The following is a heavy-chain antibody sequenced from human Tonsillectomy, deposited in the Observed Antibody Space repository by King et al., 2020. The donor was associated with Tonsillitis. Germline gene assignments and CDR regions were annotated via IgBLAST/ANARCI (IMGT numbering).Heavy chain of an antibody. CDR1: GFTFSSYA. CDR2: ISGSGGGT. Sequence: VQLVESGGGLVQPGGSLRLSCAASGFTFSSYAMSWVRQAPGKGLEWVSAISGSGGGTYYADSVKGRFTISRDNSKNTLYLQMNSLSAEYTAVYYCAKEPRGSPNVDYWGQGTLVTVSS. D-gene: IGHD5-12*01. V-gene: IGHV3-23*04. J-gene: IGHJ4*02. CDR3: AKEPRGSPNVDY.